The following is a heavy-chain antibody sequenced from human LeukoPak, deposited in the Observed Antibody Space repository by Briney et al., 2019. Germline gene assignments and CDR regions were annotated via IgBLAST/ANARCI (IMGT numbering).Heavy chain of an antibody. Sequence: GGSLRLSCAASGFTFSSSGMHWVRQAPGKGLEWVAVILYNGSNKYYADSVKGRFTISRDNSKNTLYLQMNSLRVEDTAVYYCARAGGYCSGGSCYRGYSWFDLWGQGTLVTVSS. CDR2: ILYNGSNK. CDR3: ARAGGYCSGGSCYRGYSWFDL. CDR1: GFTFSSSG. J-gene: IGHJ5*02. V-gene: IGHV3-33*01. D-gene: IGHD2-15*01.